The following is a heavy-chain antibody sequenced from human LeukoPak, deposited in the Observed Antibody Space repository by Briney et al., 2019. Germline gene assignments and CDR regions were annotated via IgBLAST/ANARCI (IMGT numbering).Heavy chain of an antibody. J-gene: IGHJ5*02. CDR1: GGTFSSYA. D-gene: IGHD2-2*01. CDR3: ARDHTHFGGVPAPNWFDP. CDR2: IIPIFGTA. Sequence: SVKVSCKASGGTFSSYAISWVRQAPGQGLEWMGGIIPIFGTANYAQKFQGRVTITADESTSTAYMELSSLRSEDTAVYYCARDHTHFGGVPAPNWFDPWGRGTLVTVPS. V-gene: IGHV1-69*13.